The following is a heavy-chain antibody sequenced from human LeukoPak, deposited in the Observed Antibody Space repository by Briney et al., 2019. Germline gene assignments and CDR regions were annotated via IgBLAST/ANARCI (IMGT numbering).Heavy chain of an antibody. CDR2: ISSSGSAI. Sequence: PGGSLRLSCAASGFTFSGYEINWVRQAPGKGLEWVSYISSSGSAIYYADSVKGRFTISRDNAKKSLYLQMNSLRAEDTAVYYCARAAGSYYYFDYWGQGTLVTVSS. J-gene: IGHJ4*02. CDR3: ARAAGSYYYFDY. D-gene: IGHD1-26*01. CDR1: GFTFSGYE. V-gene: IGHV3-48*03.